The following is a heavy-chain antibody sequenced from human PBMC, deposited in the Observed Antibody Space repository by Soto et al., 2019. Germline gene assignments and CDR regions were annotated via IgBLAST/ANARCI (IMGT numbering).Heavy chain of an antibody. CDR2: IIPHSGET. CDR1: GYSFTAYY. J-gene: IGHJ5*02. Sequence: QVQLVQSGAEVKRPGASVKVSCKASGYSFTAYYMHWVRQAPGQGLEWMGWIIPHSGETNYVQKFQARVTLTRDTSIRTAYMQPSGLTSDDTAVYYCARETDDFTIGAHDLWGQGTLVTVSS. V-gene: IGHV1-2*02. D-gene: IGHD3-10*01. CDR3: ARETDDFTIGAHDL.